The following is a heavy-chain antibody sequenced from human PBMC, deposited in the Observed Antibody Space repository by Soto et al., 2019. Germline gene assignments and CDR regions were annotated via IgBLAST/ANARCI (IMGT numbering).Heavy chain of an antibody. CDR3: ATEGIAARLVY. D-gene: IGHD6-6*01. Sequence: LRLSCAASGFTVSTNYMSWVRQAPGKGLEWVSVIYSGGSTYYADSVKGRFTISRDNSKNTLYLQMNSLRAEDTAVYYCATEGIAARLVYWGQGTLVTVS. CDR1: GFTVSTNY. CDR2: IYSGGST. V-gene: IGHV3-53*01. J-gene: IGHJ4*02.